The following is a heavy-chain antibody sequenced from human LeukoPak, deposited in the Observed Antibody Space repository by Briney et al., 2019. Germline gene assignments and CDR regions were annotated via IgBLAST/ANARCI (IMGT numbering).Heavy chain of an antibody. J-gene: IGHJ6*02. D-gene: IGHD6-13*01. V-gene: IGHV1-2*02. CDR2: INPNSGGT. Sequence: GASVKVSCKASGYTFTGYYMHWVRQAPGQGLEWMGWINPNSGGTNYAQKFQGRVTMTRDTSISTAYMELSRLRSDDTAVYYCARDSIAAAGTDPFCYYYYGMDVWGQGTTVTVSS. CDR3: ARDSIAAAGTDPFCYYYYGMDV. CDR1: GYTFTGYY.